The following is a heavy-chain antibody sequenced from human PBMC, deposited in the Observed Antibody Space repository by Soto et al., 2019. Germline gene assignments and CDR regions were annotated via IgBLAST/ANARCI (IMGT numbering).Heavy chain of an antibody. D-gene: IGHD3-22*01. J-gene: IGHJ4*02. CDR2: IWYDGSNK. Sequence: GWSLRLSCAASGFTFSSYGMHWVRQAPGKGLEWVAVIWYDGSNKYYADSVKGRFTISRDNSKNTLYLQMNSLRAEDTAVYYCARDYYDSSGYLYFDYWGQGTLVTVSS. V-gene: IGHV3-33*01. CDR3: ARDYYDSSGYLYFDY. CDR1: GFTFSSYG.